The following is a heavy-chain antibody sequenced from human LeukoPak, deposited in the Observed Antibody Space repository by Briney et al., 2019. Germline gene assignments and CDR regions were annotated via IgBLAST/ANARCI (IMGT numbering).Heavy chain of an antibody. D-gene: IGHD2-15*01. CDR3: SRVVVRGQSDY. Sequence: KSSETLSLTCTVSGGSISSSDYYWGWIRQPPGKGLEWIGYIYYSGITKYNPSLKSRVTISVDMSKNQFSLKLSSVTAADTAVYYCSRVVVRGQSDYWGQGTLVTVSS. V-gene: IGHV4-61*05. J-gene: IGHJ4*02. CDR2: IYYSGIT. CDR1: GGSISSSDYY.